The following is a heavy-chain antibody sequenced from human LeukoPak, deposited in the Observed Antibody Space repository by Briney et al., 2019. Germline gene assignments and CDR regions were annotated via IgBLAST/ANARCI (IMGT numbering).Heavy chain of an antibody. CDR1: GYTLTELS. D-gene: IGHD3-10*01. CDR2: FDPEDGET. J-gene: IGHJ4*02. CDR3: ATAVGWFGELKRDY. Sequence: GASVKVSCKVSGYTLTELSMHWVRQAPGKGLEWMGGFDPEDGETTYAQKFQGRVTMTEDTSTDTAYMELSSLRSEDTAVYYCATAVGWFGELKRDYWGQGTLVTVSS. V-gene: IGHV1-24*01.